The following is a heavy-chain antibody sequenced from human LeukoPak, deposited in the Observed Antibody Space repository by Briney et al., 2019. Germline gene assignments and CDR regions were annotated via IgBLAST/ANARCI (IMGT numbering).Heavy chain of an antibody. J-gene: IGHJ4*02. CDR3: ARRQYYDFWSAVFTRDDRFDY. Sequence: GGSLRLSCAASGFTFSSYSMNWVRQAPGKGLEWVSYIGSDSSTIFYADSVKGRFTISRDNAKNSLYLQMNSLRAEDTAVYYCARRQYYDFWSAVFTRDDRFDYWGQGTLVTVSS. D-gene: IGHD3-3*01. CDR2: IGSDSSTI. V-gene: IGHV3-48*01. CDR1: GFTFSSYS.